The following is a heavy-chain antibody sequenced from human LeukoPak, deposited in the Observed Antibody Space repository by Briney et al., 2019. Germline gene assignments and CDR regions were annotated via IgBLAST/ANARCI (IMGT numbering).Heavy chain of an antibody. V-gene: IGHV4-30-4*02. D-gene: IGHD1-26*01. J-gene: IGHJ4*02. Sequence: SETLSLTCTLSGGSLSSGDYYWRWLRQPPGRGLEWIGYIYYSGSTYYNPSLKSRVTISVDTSQNQCSLKWSSLPAAATACFSCPARVGYCGQGNLLTVSS. CDR3: PARVGY. CDR1: GGSLSSGDYY. CDR2: IYYSGST.